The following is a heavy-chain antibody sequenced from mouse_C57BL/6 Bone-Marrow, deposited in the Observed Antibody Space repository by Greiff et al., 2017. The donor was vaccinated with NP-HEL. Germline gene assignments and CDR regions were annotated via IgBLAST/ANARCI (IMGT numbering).Heavy chain of an antibody. D-gene: IGHD2-3*01. Sequence: VQLQQSGPELVKPGASVKISCKASGYTFTDYYMNWVKQSHGKSLEWIGDINPNNGGTSYNQKFKGKATLTVDKSSSTAYMELRSLTSEDSAVYYCARSSYYDGYYGKYFDVWGTGTTVTVSS. V-gene: IGHV1-26*01. CDR2: INPNNGGT. J-gene: IGHJ1*03. CDR1: GYTFTDYY. CDR3: ARSSYYDGYYGKYFDV.